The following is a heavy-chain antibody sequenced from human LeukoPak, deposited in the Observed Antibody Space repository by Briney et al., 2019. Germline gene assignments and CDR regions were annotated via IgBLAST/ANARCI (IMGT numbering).Heavy chain of an antibody. D-gene: IGHD1-14*01. J-gene: IGHJ4*02. CDR2: IYYSGST. CDR3: ARTGPGTKQQNFDY. Sequence: MASETLSHTCTVSGGSISSSSYYWGWIRQPPGKGLEWIGSIYYSGSTYYNPSLKSRVTISVDTSKNQFSLKLSSVPAADTAVYYCARTGPGTKQQNFDYWGQGTLVTVSS. V-gene: IGHV4-39*01. CDR1: GGSISSSSYY.